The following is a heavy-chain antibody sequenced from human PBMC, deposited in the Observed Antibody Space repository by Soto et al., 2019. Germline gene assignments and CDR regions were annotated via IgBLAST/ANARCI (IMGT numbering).Heavy chain of an antibody. J-gene: IGHJ6*02. V-gene: IGHV4-34*01. CDR3: ARVSGIYYYGMDV. Sequence: LSLTCAVYGGSFSGYYWSWIRQPPGKGLEWIGEINHSGSTNYNPSLKSRVTISVDTSKNQFSLKLSSVTAADTAVYYCARVSGIYYYGMDVWGQGTTVTVSS. CDR1: GGSFSGYY. D-gene: IGHD3-10*01. CDR2: INHSGST.